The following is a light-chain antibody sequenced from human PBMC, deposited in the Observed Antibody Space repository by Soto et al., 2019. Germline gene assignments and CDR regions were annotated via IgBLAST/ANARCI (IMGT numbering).Light chain of an antibody. J-gene: IGKJ4*01. CDR1: QSVSAGY. V-gene: IGKV3-20*01. CDR2: GAS. CDR3: QQYGSSPLT. Sequence: EIVLTQSPGTLSLSSGERATLSCRASQSVSAGYLAWYQQKPGQAPRLLIYGASYRATGIPDRFSGSGSGTDFTLTISRLEPEDFAVYYCQQYGSSPLTFGGGTKVEIK.